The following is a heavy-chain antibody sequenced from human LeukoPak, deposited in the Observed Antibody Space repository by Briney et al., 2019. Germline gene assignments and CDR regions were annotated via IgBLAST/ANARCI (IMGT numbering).Heavy chain of an antibody. CDR3: ARADTAMTHYYYGMDV. V-gene: IGHV3-21*01. CDR2: ISSSSSYI. D-gene: IGHD5-18*01. CDR1: GFTFSSYS. Sequence: PGGSLTLSCAASGFTFSSYSMNWVRQATGKGLEWLSYISSSSSYIYYADSVKGRFTITIDNAKNSLYLQINSLRAEHTTVYYCARADTAMTHYYYGMDVWGQGTTVTVSS. J-gene: IGHJ6*02.